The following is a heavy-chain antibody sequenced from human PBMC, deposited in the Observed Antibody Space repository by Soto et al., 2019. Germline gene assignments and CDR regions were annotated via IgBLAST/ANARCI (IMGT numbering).Heavy chain of an antibody. CDR3: AKDVGSGWSNFDY. CDR2: ISGSGGST. Sequence: GGSLRLSCAASGFTFSSYAMSWVHQAPGKGLEWVSAISGSGGSTYYADSVKGRFTISRDNSKNTLYLQMNSLRAEDTAVYYCAKDVGSGWSNFDYWGQGTLVTVSS. CDR1: GFTFSSYA. D-gene: IGHD6-19*01. J-gene: IGHJ4*02. V-gene: IGHV3-23*01.